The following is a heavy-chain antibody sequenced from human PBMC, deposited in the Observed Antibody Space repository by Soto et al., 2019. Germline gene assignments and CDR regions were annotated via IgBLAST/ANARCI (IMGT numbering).Heavy chain of an antibody. D-gene: IGHD6-19*01. CDR1: GFSLSTSGVG. J-gene: IGHJ5*02. V-gene: IGHV2-5*02. CDR3: AHLPFRSIAVSYWFDP. CDR2: IYWDDDK. Sequence: QITLKESGPPLVKPTQTLTLTCTFSGFSLSTSGVGVGWIRQPPGKALEWLALIYWDDDKRYSPSLKSRLTITKDTSKNQVVLTMTNMDPVDTATYYCAHLPFRSIAVSYWFDPWGQGTLVTVSS.